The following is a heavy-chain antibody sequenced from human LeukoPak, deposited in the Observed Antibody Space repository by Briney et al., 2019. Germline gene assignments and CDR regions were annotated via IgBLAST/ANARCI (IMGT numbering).Heavy chain of an antibody. CDR2: INPNSGGT. D-gene: IGHD1-26*01. V-gene: IGHV1-2*02. J-gene: IGHJ5*02. Sequence: ASVKVSCKASGYTFTGYYMHWVRQAPGQGLEWMGWINPNSGGTNYAQKFQGRVTMTRDTSISTAYMELSRLRSDDTAVYYCARAPRIVGAASWFDPWGQGTLVTVSS. CDR1: GYTFTGYY. CDR3: ARAPRIVGAASWFDP.